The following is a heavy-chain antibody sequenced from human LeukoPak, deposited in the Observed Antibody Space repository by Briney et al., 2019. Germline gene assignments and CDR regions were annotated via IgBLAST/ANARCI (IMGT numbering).Heavy chain of an antibody. D-gene: IGHD1-26*01. CDR3: TRGSLSGSSRDY. J-gene: IGHJ4*02. CDR1: GYTFTSYD. CDR2: MNPYTGDT. Sequence: GASVKVSCKASGYTFTSYDINWVRQATGQGLEWMGWMNPYTGDTGYAQNFQGRVTMTRNTSIDTAYMDLRGLRSEDTAVYYCTRGSLSGSSRDYWGQGTLVTVSS. V-gene: IGHV1-8*01.